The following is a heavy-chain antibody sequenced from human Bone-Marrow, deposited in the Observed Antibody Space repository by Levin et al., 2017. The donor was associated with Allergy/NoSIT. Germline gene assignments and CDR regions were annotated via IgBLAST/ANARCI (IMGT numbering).Heavy chain of an antibody. D-gene: IGHD3-10*01. V-gene: IGHV4-31*03. CDR3: ASVWFGEPRAYFDY. CDR1: GGSISSGGYY. J-gene: IGHJ4*02. Sequence: PSETLSLTCTVSGGSISSGGYYWSWIRQHPGKGLGWIGYIYYSGSTYYNPSLKSRVTISVDTSKNQFSLKLSSVTAADTAVYYCASVWFGEPRAYFDYWGQGTLVTVSS. CDR2: IYYSGST.